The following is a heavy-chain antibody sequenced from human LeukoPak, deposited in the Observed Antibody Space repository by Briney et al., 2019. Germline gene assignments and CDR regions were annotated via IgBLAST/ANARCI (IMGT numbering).Heavy chain of an antibody. J-gene: IGHJ4*02. CDR1: GGSISSTGYY. V-gene: IGHV4-39*01. CDR2: IYHSGST. D-gene: IGHD2-8*01. CDR3: TRHQWWLAPRNFDY. Sequence: SETLSLTCTVSGGSISSTGYYWGWIRQSPGKGLEWIGTIYHSGSTYYNPSLKSRVTISVDTSKNQFSLKLSSVTAADMAVYYCTRHQWWLAPRNFDYWGQGTLVTVSS.